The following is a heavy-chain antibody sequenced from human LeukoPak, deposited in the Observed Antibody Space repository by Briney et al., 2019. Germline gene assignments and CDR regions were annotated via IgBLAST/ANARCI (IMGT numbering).Heavy chain of an antibody. CDR2: INHSGST. CDR1: GGSFSGYY. J-gene: IGHJ4*02. V-gene: IGHV4-34*01. Sequence: PSETLSLTCAVYGGSFSGYYWSWIRQPPGKGLEWIGEINHSGSTNYNPSLKSRVTISVDTSKNQFSLKLSSVTAADTAVYYCARKRVTIFGVARPFDYWGREPWSPSPQ. CDR3: ARKRVTIFGVARPFDY. D-gene: IGHD3-3*01.